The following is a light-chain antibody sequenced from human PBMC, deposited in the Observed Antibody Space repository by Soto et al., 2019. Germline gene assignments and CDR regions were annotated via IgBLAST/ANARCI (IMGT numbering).Light chain of an antibody. CDR1: SSDVGGYNF. Sequence: QSALTQPPSASGSPGQSVTISCTGTSSDVGGYNFVYWYQTHPGKAPKLMIYEVSERPSGVPDRFSGSKSGNTAYLTVSGLQADDESEYYGTSYAGSNIPVVFGGGTKMTVL. V-gene: IGLV2-8*01. CDR2: EVS. J-gene: IGLJ2*01. CDR3: TSYAGSNIPVV.